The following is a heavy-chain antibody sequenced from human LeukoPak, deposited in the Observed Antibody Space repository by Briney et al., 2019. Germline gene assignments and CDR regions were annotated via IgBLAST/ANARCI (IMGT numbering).Heavy chain of an antibody. J-gene: IGHJ4*02. CDR3: AKDYHYYGSGSYLTDY. CDR2: ISGSGGCT. D-gene: IGHD3-10*01. Sequence: GGSLRLSCAASGFTFSSYAMSWVRQAPGKGLEWVSAISGSGGCTYYADSVKGRFTISRDNSKNTLYLQMNSLRAEDTAVYYCAKDYHYYGSGSYLTDYWGQGTLVTVSS. CDR1: GFTFSSYA. V-gene: IGHV3-23*01.